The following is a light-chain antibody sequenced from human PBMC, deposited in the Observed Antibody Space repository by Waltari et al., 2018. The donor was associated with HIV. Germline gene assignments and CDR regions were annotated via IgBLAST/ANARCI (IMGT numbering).Light chain of an antibody. CDR1: KYNVGTFYH. CDR3: AAWDDSLL. V-gene: IGLV1-40*01. J-gene: IGLJ2*01. Sequence: TQPPSVSGAPGQRVTISCGGIKYNVGTFYHVQWYKFLPDAAPKLLIHSSANRPSGVPDRFSGSKSGTSASLAISGLRSEDEADYYCAAWDDSLLFGGGTKLTVL. CDR2: SSA.